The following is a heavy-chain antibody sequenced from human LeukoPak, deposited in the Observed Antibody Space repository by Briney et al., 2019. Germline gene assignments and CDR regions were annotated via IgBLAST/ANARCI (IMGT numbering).Heavy chain of an antibody. D-gene: IGHD1-26*01. J-gene: IGHJ4*02. CDR3: AKTAKPWELVD. CDR2: ISGSGGST. Sequence: PGGSLRLSCAASGFTFRHYNMNWVRQAPGKGLEWVSAISGSGGSTYYADSVKGRFTISRDNSKNTLYLQMNSLRAEDTAVYYCAKTAKPWELVDWGQGTLVTVSS. V-gene: IGHV3-23*01. CDR1: GFTFRHYN.